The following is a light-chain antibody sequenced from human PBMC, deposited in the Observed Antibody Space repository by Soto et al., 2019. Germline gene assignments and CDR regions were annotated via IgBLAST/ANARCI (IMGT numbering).Light chain of an antibody. CDR3: QQRTNWPRSFT. V-gene: IGKV3-11*01. Sequence: EIVLTQSPATLSLSPGERATLSCRASQSVSSYLAWYQQKPGQAPRLLIYDTSKRATGIPARFSGSGSGTDFTATIRSLEPEDFAVYYCQQRTNWPRSFTFGPGTKVDIK. CDR2: DTS. CDR1: QSVSSY. J-gene: IGKJ3*01.